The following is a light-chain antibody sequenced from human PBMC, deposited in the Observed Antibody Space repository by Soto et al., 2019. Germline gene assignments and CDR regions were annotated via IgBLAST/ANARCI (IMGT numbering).Light chain of an antibody. CDR1: SNDVGGFNS. V-gene: IGLV2-14*03. CDR2: DVV. CDR3: SSYTSTMTNV. Sequence: SALTQPASVSGSPGQSITISCTGTSNDVGGFNSVSWYQLRPGTAPKLILYDVVDRPSGVSYRFSGSKSGNTASLTISGLQAADEADYFCSSYTSTMTNVFGSGTKVTVL. J-gene: IGLJ1*01.